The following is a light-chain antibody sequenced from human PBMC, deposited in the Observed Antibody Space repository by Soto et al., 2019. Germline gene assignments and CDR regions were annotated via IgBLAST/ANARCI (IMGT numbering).Light chain of an antibody. CDR1: SSDVGGYSY. CDR3: NSYAGRNNV. J-gene: IGLJ1*01. Sequence: QCPRTQAPSASGSPGQSFTISCTGTSSDVGGYSYVSWYQQHPGKAPKLMIYEVSQRPSGVPDRFSGSKSGNTASLTVSGLQAEDEEDYYCNSYAGRNNVFGTGTKVT. V-gene: IGLV2-8*01. CDR2: EVS.